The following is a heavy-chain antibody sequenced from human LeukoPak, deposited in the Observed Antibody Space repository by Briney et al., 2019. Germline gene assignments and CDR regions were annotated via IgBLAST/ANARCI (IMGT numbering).Heavy chain of an antibody. CDR1: GGSFSGYY. CDR2: INHSGST. Sequence: SETLSLTCAVYGGSFSGYYWTWIRQPPGKGLEWIGEINHSGSTNYNPSLKSRVTISVDTSSNQFSLKLSSVTAADTAVYYCARGGDSSSSGQFNWFDPWGQGTLVTVSS. CDR3: ARGGDSSSSGQFNWFDP. J-gene: IGHJ5*02. D-gene: IGHD6-6*01. V-gene: IGHV4-34*01.